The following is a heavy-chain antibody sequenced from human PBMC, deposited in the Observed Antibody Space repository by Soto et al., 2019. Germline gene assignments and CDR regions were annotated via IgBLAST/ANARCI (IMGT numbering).Heavy chain of an antibody. D-gene: IGHD1-7*01. CDR2: MNPNSGNT. J-gene: IGHJ6*03. V-gene: IGHV1-8*01. CDR3: ARATESINYWNYGTPSDRYFMYV. CDR1: GYTFTSYD. Sequence: ASVKVYCKASGYTFTSYDINWVRQATGQGLEWMGWMNPNSGNTGYAQKFQGRVTMTRNTSISTAYMELSSLRSEDTAVYYCARATESINYWNYGTPSDRYFMYVWTQRSSVTVSS.